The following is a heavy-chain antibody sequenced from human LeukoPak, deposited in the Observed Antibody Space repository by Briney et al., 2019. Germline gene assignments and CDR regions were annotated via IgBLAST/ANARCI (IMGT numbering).Heavy chain of an antibody. D-gene: IGHD3-3*01. J-gene: IGHJ4*02. V-gene: IGHV1-24*01. Sequence: ASVKVSCKVSGYTLTELSMHWVRQAPGKGLEWMGGFDPEDGETIYAQKFQGRVTMTEDTSTSTAYMELRSLRSDDTAVYYCARGPYYDFWSGYYAIDYWGQGTLVTVSS. CDR2: FDPEDGET. CDR3: ARGPYYDFWSGYYAIDY. CDR1: GYTLTELS.